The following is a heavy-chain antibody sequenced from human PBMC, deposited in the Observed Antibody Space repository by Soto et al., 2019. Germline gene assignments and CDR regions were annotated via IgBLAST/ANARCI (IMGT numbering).Heavy chain of an antibody. D-gene: IGHD3-10*01. J-gene: IGHJ4*02. V-gene: IGHV3-23*01. CDR3: AQAKIYGSGSYFLFDY. CDR2: ISGSGGST. CDR1: GLTVYSYA. Sequence: SAKLARASSGLTVYSYAMSLARKETGKGLEWVSAISGSGGSTYYADSVKGRFTICRDNPTNTLYLQMNRLRAEDTAVYYCAQAKIYGSGSYFLFDYWVQGSPVTVSS.